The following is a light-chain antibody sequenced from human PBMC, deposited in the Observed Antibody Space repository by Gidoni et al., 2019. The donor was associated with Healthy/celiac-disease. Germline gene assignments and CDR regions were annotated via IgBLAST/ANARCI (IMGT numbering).Light chain of an antibody. Sequence: AIRMTQSPSSLSASTGDRVTITCRASQDISSYLAWYQQKPGKAPKLLIYAASTLQSGVPSRFSGSGSGTDFTLTISCLQSEDFATYYCQQYYSYPLTFXGXTKVEIK. CDR2: AAS. V-gene: IGKV1-8*01. CDR1: QDISSY. CDR3: QQYYSYPLT. J-gene: IGKJ4*01.